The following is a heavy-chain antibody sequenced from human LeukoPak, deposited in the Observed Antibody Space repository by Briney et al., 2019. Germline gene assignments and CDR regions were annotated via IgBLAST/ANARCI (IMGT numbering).Heavy chain of an antibody. J-gene: IGHJ4*02. Sequence: GGSLRLSCAASGFTFNNYWMNWARQAPGKGLEWVANIKPDGSGKYYADSVKGRLTIYRDNAKDSVYQQMNSLRGDCTAVYYCARESFEYWGQGVLVTVSS. CDR3: ARESFEY. CDR2: IKPDGSGK. CDR1: GFTFNNYW. V-gene: IGHV3-7*04.